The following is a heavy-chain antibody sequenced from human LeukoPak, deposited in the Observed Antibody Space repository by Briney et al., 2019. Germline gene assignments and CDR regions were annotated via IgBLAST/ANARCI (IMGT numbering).Heavy chain of an antibody. Sequence: RGSLRLSCAASGFTFSSYSMNWVRQAPGKGLEYVSGISSNGGSTYYADSVKGRFTISRDNTKNMLYLQMSSLGPEDTAVYHCVKGRAVSGRFDYWGQGTLVTVSS. V-gene: IGHV3-64D*06. CDR3: VKGRAVSGRFDY. J-gene: IGHJ4*02. D-gene: IGHD5/OR15-5a*01. CDR2: ISSNGGST. CDR1: GFTFSSYS.